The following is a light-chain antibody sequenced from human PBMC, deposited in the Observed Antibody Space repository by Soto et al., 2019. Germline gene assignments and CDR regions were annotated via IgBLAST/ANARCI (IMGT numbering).Light chain of an antibody. CDR1: SSDVGGYNY. CDR2: NVS. CDR3: SPYTTSSSV. J-gene: IGLJ1*01. V-gene: IGLV2-14*01. Sequence: QSVLTQPASVSGSPGQSITISCTGTSSDVGGYNYVSWYQQHPGKAPKLMIYNVSNRPSGVSNRFSGSKSGNTASLTISGLQAEDEADYYCSPYTTSSSVFGTGTMVTVL.